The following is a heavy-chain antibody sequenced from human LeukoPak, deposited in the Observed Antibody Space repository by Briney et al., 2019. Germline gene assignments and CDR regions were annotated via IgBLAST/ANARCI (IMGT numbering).Heavy chain of an antibody. CDR2: IYYSGST. J-gene: IGHJ3*02. V-gene: IGHV4-39*07. CDR1: GDSISNSSSY. Sequence: PSETLSLTCTVSGDSISNSSSYWGWIRQPPGEGLEWTGSIYYSGSTYYNTSLKSRVTISVDTSKNQFSLKLSSVTAADTAVYYCARVGDARTARSAFDIWGQGTMVTVSS. D-gene: IGHD6-6*01. CDR3: ARVGDARTARSAFDI.